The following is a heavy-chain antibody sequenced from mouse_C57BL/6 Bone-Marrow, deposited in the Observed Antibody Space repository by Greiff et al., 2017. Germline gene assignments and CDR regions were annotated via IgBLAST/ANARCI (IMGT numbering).Heavy chain of an antibody. Sequence: EVKLMESGGGLVKPGGSLKLSCAASGFTFSSYAMSWVRQTPEKRLEWVATISDGGSYTYYPDNVKGRCTISRDNAKNNLYLQMSHLKSEDTAMYYCARKLYYFDYWGQGTTLTVSS. V-gene: IGHV5-4*03. CDR1: GFTFSSYA. CDR3: ARKLYYFDY. CDR2: ISDGGSYT. D-gene: IGHD4-1*01. J-gene: IGHJ2*01.